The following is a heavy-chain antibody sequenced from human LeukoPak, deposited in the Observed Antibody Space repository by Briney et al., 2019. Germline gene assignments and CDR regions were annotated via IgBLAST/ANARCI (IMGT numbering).Heavy chain of an antibody. CDR2: IYYSGST. Sequence: PSETLSLTCTVSGGSIRSYYWSWIRQPPGKGLEWIGYIYYSGSTNYNPSLKSRVTISVDTSKNQFSLKLSSVTAADTAVYYCARLFSSRGWYRAFDIWGQGTMVTVSS. CDR3: ARLFSSRGWYRAFDI. V-gene: IGHV4-59*08. J-gene: IGHJ3*02. D-gene: IGHD6-19*01. CDR1: GGSIRSYY.